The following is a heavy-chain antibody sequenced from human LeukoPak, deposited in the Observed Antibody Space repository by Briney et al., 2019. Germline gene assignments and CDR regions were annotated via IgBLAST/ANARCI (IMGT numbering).Heavy chain of an antibody. Sequence: GGSLRLSRAASGFTFSSYAMSWVRQAPGKGLEWVSAISGSGGSTYYADSVKGRFTISRDNSKNTLYLQMNSLRAEDTAVYYCAKLGTVTTSEFDYWGQGTLVTVSS. V-gene: IGHV3-23*01. D-gene: IGHD4-17*01. CDR1: GFTFSSYA. CDR2: ISGSGGST. J-gene: IGHJ4*02. CDR3: AKLGTVTTSEFDY.